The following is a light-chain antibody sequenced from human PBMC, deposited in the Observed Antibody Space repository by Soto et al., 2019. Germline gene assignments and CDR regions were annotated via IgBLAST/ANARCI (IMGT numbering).Light chain of an antibody. CDR2: SAS. Sequence: EIVLTQSPGTLSLSPGERATLSCRASQSVNSRYLAWYQQKPGQAPRLLIYSASSRATGIPDRISGSGSGTDFTLTISRLEPEDFAVYYCQQYGSSPKYTFGQGTMLEIK. CDR1: QSVNSRY. V-gene: IGKV3-20*01. J-gene: IGKJ2*01. CDR3: QQYGSSPKYT.